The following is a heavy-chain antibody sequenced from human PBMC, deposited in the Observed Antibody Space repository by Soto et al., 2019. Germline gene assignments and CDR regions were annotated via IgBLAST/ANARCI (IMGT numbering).Heavy chain of an antibody. J-gene: IGHJ6*02. CDR1: GGTFSSYA. Sequence: ASVKVSCKASGGTFSSYAISWVRQAPGQGLEWMGWINPNDGGTNYAQKFQGRVTMTRDTSISTTYMELSRLRSDDTAVYYCARAVPVASHYGMDVWGQGTTVTVSS. V-gene: IGHV1-2*02. CDR3: ARAVPVASHYGMDV. D-gene: IGHD2-2*01. CDR2: INPNDGGT.